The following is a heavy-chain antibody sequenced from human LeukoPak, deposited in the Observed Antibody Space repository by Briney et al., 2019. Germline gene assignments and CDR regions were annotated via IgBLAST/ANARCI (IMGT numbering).Heavy chain of an antibody. CDR2: ISYDGSNK. CDR3: AKVSHGRAAAYYFDY. CDR1: GFTFSSYG. Sequence: GGSLRLSCAASGFTFSSYGMHWVRQAPGKGLEWVAVISYDGSNKYYADSVKGRFTISRDNSKNTLYLQMNSLRAEDTAVYYCAKVSHGRAAAYYFDYWGQGTLVTVSS. V-gene: IGHV3-30*18. J-gene: IGHJ4*02. D-gene: IGHD6-13*01.